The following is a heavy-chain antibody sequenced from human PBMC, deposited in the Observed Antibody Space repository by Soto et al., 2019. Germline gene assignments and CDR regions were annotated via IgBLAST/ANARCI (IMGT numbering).Heavy chain of an antibody. D-gene: IGHD3-9*01. V-gene: IGHV3-23*01. Sequence: EVQPLESGGGLVQPGGSLRLSYAASGFTFSSYAMSWVRQAPGKGLEWVSAVSGGGGTAYPADSVKGRFTISRDNSKNTLYLQMNGLRADDTAVYYCARLGGDILTGSPLWFWGQGTLVTVSS. J-gene: IGHJ4*02. CDR1: GFTFSSYA. CDR2: VSGGGGTA. CDR3: ARLGGDILTGSPLWF.